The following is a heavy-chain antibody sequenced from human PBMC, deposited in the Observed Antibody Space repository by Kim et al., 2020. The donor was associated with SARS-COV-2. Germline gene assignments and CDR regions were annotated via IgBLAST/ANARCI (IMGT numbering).Heavy chain of an antibody. V-gene: IGHV3-11*06. D-gene: IGHD6-19*01. Sequence: RFTISRDNAKNSLYLQMNSLRAEDTAVYYCARDRVKQWLVKWELPGAFDYWGQGTLVTFSS. CDR3: ARDRVKQWLVKWELPGAFDY. J-gene: IGHJ4*02.